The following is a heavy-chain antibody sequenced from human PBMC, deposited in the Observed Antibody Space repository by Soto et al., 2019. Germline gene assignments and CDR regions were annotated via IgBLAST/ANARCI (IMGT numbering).Heavy chain of an antibody. CDR3: ARYQGYCSSTSCSELGHAWFDP. Sequence: GESLKISCKGSGYSFTSYWIGWVRQMPGKGLEWMGIIYPGDSDTRYSPSFQGQVTISADKSISTAYLQWSSLKASDTAMYYCARYQGYCSSTSCSELGHAWFDPWGQGTLVTVSS. V-gene: IGHV5-51*01. CDR2: IYPGDSDT. CDR1: GYSFTSYW. D-gene: IGHD2-2*01. J-gene: IGHJ5*02.